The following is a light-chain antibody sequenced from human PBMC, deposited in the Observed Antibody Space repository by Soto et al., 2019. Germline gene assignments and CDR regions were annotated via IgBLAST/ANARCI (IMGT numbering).Light chain of an antibody. CDR3: QKYYSTPYT. V-gene: IGKV4-1*01. J-gene: IGKJ2*01. Sequence: DIVMTQSPDSLAVSLGERATINSKFSQSVLYSSNNKNYLAGYQQKPGQPPKLLIYWASTRESGVPDRVSGSGSGTDFTLTFSSLHAEDVAVYYCQKYYSTPYTFGQGTKLEIK. CDR2: WAS. CDR1: QSVLYSSNNKNY.